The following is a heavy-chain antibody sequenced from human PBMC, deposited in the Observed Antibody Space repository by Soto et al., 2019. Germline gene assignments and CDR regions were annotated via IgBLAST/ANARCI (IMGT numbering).Heavy chain of an antibody. CDR2: IHHSGRT. CDR1: GDSISSSNW. D-gene: IGHD6-13*01. V-gene: IGHV4-4*02. Sequence: ASETLSLTCAVSGDSISSSNWWSWVRQSPGKGLEWIGEIHHSGRTNYNPSLKSRVTISVDKTKNQFSLQLSSVTAADTAVYYCARNIAAVGTDQYYHMDVWGKGTTVTVSS. CDR3: ARNIAAVGTDQYYHMDV. J-gene: IGHJ6*03.